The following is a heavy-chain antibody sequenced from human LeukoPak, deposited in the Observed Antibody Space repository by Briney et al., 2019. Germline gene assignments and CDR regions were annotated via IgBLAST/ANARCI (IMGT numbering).Heavy chain of an antibody. CDR2: IIPIFGTA. J-gene: IGHJ4*02. CDR3: ARDFSEYGAHQGVSMDY. CDR1: GFTFSSYA. V-gene: IGHV1-69*05. Sequence: ASVKVSCKASGFTFSSYAISWVRQAPGQGLEWMGGIIPIFGTANYAQKFQGRVTITTDESTSTAYMELSSLRSEDTAVYYCARDFSEYGAHQGVSMDYWGQGTLVTVSS. D-gene: IGHD4/OR15-4a*01.